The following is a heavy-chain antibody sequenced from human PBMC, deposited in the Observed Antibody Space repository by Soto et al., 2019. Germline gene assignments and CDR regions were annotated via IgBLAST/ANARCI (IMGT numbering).Heavy chain of an antibody. D-gene: IGHD3-10*01. J-gene: IGHJ5*02. CDR2: IYYSGST. CDR1: GGSISSYY. Sequence: PSETLSLTCTVSGGSISSYYWSWIRQPPGKGLEWIGYIYYSGSTNYNPSLKSRVTISVDTSKNQFSLRLSFVTAADTAVYYCARRTPLYASESSRFDPWGQGALVTVSS. CDR3: ARRTPLYASESSRFDP. V-gene: IGHV4-59*08.